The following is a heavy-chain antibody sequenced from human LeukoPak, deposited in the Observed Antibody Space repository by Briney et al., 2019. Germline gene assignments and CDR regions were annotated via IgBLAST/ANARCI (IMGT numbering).Heavy chain of an antibody. CDR2: ITGSSRTK. J-gene: IGHJ3*01. Sequence: GGSLRLSCAASGFIFSNYDMHWVRQAPGKGLEWVSYITGSSRTKSYADSVKGRFTISRDNAENSVYLQMNSLRAEGTAVYYCARPTSSGWYSHWGQGTMVTVSS. CDR1: GFIFSNYD. CDR3: ARPTSSGWYSH. D-gene: IGHD6-19*01. V-gene: IGHV3-48*01.